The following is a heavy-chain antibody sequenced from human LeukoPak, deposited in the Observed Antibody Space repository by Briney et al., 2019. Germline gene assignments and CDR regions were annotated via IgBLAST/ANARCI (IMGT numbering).Heavy chain of an antibody. Sequence: ASVKVSCKASGYTFTSYDINWVRQATGQGLEWMGWMNPNSGNTGYAQKFQGRVTMTRNTSISTAYMELSSLRSEDTAVYYCATRAQVVPAAVRSDAFDIWGQGTMVTVSS. V-gene: IGHV1-8*01. CDR2: MNPNSGNT. D-gene: IGHD2-2*02. CDR1: GYTFTSYD. J-gene: IGHJ3*02. CDR3: ATRAQVVPAAVRSDAFDI.